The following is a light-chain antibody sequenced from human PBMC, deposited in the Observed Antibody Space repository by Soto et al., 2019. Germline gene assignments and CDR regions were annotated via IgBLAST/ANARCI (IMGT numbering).Light chain of an antibody. J-gene: IGKJ4*01. V-gene: IGKV3-11*01. Sequence: EIVLTQSPATLSLSPGERATLSCRASQNINNYLAWYQQRPGQAPRLLIYDASNRATGIPARFSGSGSVTDFTLTISSLEPEDFAVYYCQQRSFWLTFGGGTKVDIK. CDR3: QQRSFWLT. CDR2: DAS. CDR1: QNINNY.